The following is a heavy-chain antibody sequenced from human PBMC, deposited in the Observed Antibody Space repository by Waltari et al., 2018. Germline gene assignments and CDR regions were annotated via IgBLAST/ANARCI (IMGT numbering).Heavy chain of an antibody. CDR1: GYSISSGYY. V-gene: IGHV4-38-2*01. CDR2: IYHSGTT. Sequence: QVQLQESGPGLVEPSETLSLTCAVSGYSISSGYYWGWIRQPPGKGLEWIGNIYHSGTTSYNPSLTSRVTISVDTSKNQFSLKLSSVTAADTAVYYCARLGLTAFDYWGPGTLVTVSS. J-gene: IGHJ4*02. CDR3: ARLGLTAFDY. D-gene: IGHD2-21*02.